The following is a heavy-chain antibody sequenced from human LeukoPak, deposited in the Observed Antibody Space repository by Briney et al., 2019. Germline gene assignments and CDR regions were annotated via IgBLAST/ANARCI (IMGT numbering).Heavy chain of an antibody. Sequence: ASVKVSRKASGYTFTSYDVNWVRQATGQGLEWLGWMNPNSGNTGYAQNFQGRVTMTMNTSITTAYMELSSLRSEDTAVYYCARALSWTTESYYYMDVWGKGTTVTVSS. CDR2: MNPNSGNT. CDR3: ARALSWTTESYYYMDV. J-gene: IGHJ6*03. CDR1: GYTFTSYD. D-gene: IGHD3/OR15-3a*01. V-gene: IGHV1-8*01.